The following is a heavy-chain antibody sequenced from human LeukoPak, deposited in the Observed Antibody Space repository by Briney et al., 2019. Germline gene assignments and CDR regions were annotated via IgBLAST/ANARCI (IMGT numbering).Heavy chain of an antibody. CDR2: IYSGGST. V-gene: IGHV3-53*01. D-gene: IGHD5-12*01. Sequence: PGGSLRLSCAASGFTFSSNYMSWVRQAPGKGLEWVSVIYSGGSTYYADPVKGRFTISRDNPKNTLYLQMNSLRAEDTAVYYCARSRWVRGYYFDYWGQGTLVTVSS. J-gene: IGHJ4*02. CDR1: GFTFSSNY. CDR3: ARSRWVRGYYFDY.